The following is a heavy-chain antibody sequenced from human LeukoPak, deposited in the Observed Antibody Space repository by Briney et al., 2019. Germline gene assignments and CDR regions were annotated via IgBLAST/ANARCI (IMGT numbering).Heavy chain of an antibody. V-gene: IGHV3-30*02. CDR3: AKSPSGGVTTLGAFDI. J-gene: IGHJ3*02. CDR1: GFNFSTYG. D-gene: IGHD4-17*01. CDR2: IRYDGSNE. Sequence: GGSLRLSCAASGFNFSTYGMNWVRQAPGKGLEWVTFIRYDGSNEYYADSVKGRFTISRDNSKNTLYLQMNSLRAEDTAVYYCAKSPSGGVTTLGAFDIWGQGTMVTVSS.